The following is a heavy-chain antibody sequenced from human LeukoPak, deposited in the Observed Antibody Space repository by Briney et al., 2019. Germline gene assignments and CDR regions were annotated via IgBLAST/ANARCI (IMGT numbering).Heavy chain of an antibody. V-gene: IGHV4-34*01. D-gene: IGHD3-3*01. CDR3: ARRIWSGYYRYYGMDV. J-gene: IGHJ6*02. CDR1: GGSFSGYY. CDR2: INHSGST. Sequence: SETLSLTCAVYGGSFSGYYWSWIRQPPGKGLEWIGEINHSGSTNYNPSLKSRVTISVDTSKNHFSLKLSSVTAADTAVYYCARRIWSGYYRYYGMDVWGQGTTVTVSS.